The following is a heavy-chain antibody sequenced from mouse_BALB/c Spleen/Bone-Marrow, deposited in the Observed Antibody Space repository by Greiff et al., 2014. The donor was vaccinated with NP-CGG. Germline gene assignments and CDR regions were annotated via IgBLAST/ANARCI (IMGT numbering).Heavy chain of an antibody. D-gene: IGHD4-1*01. CDR2: INPSSGYT. CDR1: GYTFTNFT. Sequence: VKLMESGAELARPGASVEMSCKASGYTFTNFTMHWVKQRPGQGLEWIGYINPSSGYTNYNQKFKDTATLTADKSSSTAYMQLSSLTSADSAVYYCARGKTGFYGMDYWGQGASVTVSS. V-gene: IGHV1-4*01. CDR3: ARGKTGFYGMDY. J-gene: IGHJ4*01.